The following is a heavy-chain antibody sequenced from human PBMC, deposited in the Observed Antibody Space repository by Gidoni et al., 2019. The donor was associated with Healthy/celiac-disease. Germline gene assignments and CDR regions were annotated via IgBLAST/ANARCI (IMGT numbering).Heavy chain of an antibody. CDR1: GFTLSKVW. Sequence: EVQLVESGGGLVKPGGSLRLSCPASGFTLSKVWMNWVRQAPGKGLEWVGSIKSKTDGGTTDYAAPVKGRFTISRDDSKNTLYLQMNSLKTEDTAVYYCTTGDTLYYYYGMDVWGQGTTVTVSS. J-gene: IGHJ6*02. CDR3: TTGDTLYYYYGMDV. D-gene: IGHD5-18*01. CDR2: IKSKTDGGTT. V-gene: IGHV3-15*07.